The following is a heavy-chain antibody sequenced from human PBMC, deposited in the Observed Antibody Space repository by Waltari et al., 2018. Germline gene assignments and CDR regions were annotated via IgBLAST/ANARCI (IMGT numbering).Heavy chain of an antibody. Sequence: EGQLVESGGGLVQPGGSVTRSCAASGFAFSAAWMSWVRQVPGKGLEWVGRIKDKRDGGTTDYATPVKGRFTISRDDSKNLLSLEMNSLKTDDTGVYYCVAPWTIWGQGTLVTVSS. CDR3: VAPWTI. CDR2: IKDKRDGGTT. V-gene: IGHV3-15*01. D-gene: IGHD3-3*01. J-gene: IGHJ4*02. CDR1: GFAFSAAW.